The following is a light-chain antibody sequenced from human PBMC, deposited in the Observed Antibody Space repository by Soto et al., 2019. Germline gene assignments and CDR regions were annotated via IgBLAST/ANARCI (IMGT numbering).Light chain of an antibody. Sequence: IQLTQSPSSLSASVGDRVTISCRARQGIANFLAWYQQKPGKAPKLLIYGASTLQSGVPSRFRGSGSGTDFTLTIRSLQPEDFATYYCQQLNSFPIPFVPGTKVDIK. CDR2: GAS. CDR3: QQLNSFPIP. V-gene: IGKV1-9*01. CDR1: QGIANF. J-gene: IGKJ3*01.